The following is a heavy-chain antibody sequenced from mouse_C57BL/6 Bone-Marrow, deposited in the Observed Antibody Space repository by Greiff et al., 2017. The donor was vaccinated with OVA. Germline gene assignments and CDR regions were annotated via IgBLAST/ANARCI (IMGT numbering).Heavy chain of an antibody. CDR2: IPHSGET. CDR3: AGDGDYGSSPKGY. J-gene: IGHJ4*01. Sequence: QVQLQQSGPGLVKPSPSLFLTCSITGFPITSGYYWIWIRQSPGKPLEWMGYIPHSGETFYNPSLQSPISITRETSKNQFFLQLNSVTTEDTAMYYCAGDGDYGSSPKGYGGQGTSVTVTA. CDR1: GFPITSGYY. D-gene: IGHD1-1*01. V-gene: IGHV12-3*01.